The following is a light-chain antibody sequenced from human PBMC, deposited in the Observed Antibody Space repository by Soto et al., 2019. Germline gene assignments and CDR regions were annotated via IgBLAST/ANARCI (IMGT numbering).Light chain of an antibody. CDR2: DAS. CDR3: QQYNSYTYT. CDR1: QSISSW. Sequence: DIQITYSPSTLSAYVGDRVTITCRASQSISSWLAWYQQKPGKAPKLLIYDASSLESGVPSRFSGSGSGTEFTLTISSLQHDDFATYYCQQYNSYTYTFGQGTKVDIK. J-gene: IGKJ2*01. V-gene: IGKV1-5*01.